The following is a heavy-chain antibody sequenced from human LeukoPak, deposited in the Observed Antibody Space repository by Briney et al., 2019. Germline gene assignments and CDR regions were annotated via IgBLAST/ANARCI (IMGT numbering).Heavy chain of an antibody. CDR2: IWYDGSSK. Sequence: GRSLRLSCAASGFTFSSYGMHWVRQAPGKGLEWVAVIWYDGSSKYYADSVKGRFTISRDNSKNTLSLQMNSLRAEDTALYHCARDRYYYDSSGYPVFDIWGQGTMVTVSS. CDR3: ARDRYYYDSSGYPVFDI. V-gene: IGHV3-33*01. D-gene: IGHD3-22*01. CDR1: GFTFSSYG. J-gene: IGHJ3*02.